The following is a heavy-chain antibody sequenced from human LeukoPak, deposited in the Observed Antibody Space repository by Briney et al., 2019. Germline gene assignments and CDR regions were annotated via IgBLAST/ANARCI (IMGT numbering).Heavy chain of an antibody. V-gene: IGHV3-30*18. CDR1: GFTFSRYG. CDR2: ISYDGNNK. J-gene: IGHJ4*01. Sequence: GGSLRLSCAASGFTFSRYGMHWVRQAPGKGLEWVAVISYDGNNKYYADSVKGRFTISRDNSKNTLYLQMNGLSVEDAAVYYCAKDYGDYNFDYWGHGTLVTVSS. CDR3: AKDYGDYNFDY. D-gene: IGHD4-17*01.